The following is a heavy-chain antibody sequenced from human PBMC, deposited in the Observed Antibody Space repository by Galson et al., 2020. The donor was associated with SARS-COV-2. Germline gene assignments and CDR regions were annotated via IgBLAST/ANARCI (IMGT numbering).Heavy chain of an antibody. CDR1: GYTFTTYY. Sequence: ASVKVSCKASGYTFTTYYMHWVRQAPGQGLEWMGIINPSGGSTSYAQKFQGRLTMTRDTSTSTVYMELSSLRSEDTAVYYCARDLTGTTTLCYYFGMDVWGQGTAVTVSS. J-gene: IGHJ6*02. CDR2: INPSGGST. D-gene: IGHD1-1*01. CDR3: ARDLTGTTTLCYYFGMDV. V-gene: IGHV1-46*01.